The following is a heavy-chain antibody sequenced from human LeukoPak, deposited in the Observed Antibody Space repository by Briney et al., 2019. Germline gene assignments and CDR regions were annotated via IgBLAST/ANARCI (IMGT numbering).Heavy chain of an antibody. Sequence: SEALSLTCTVSGGSISSGSYYWSWIRQPAGKGLEWIGRIYTSGSTNYNPSLKSRVTISVDTSKNQFSLKLSSVTAADTAVYYCARGNTAMVTVPYYFDYWGQGTLVTVSS. V-gene: IGHV4-61*02. D-gene: IGHD5-18*01. CDR1: GGSISSGSYY. CDR3: ARGNTAMVTVPYYFDY. J-gene: IGHJ4*02. CDR2: IYTSGST.